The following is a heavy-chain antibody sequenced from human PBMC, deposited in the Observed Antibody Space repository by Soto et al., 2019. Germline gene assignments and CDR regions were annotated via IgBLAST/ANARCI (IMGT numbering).Heavy chain of an antibody. CDR1: GYIFTDYY. D-gene: IGHD6-6*01. CDR3: ATASSIGGRLWYFDL. J-gene: IGHJ2*01. CDR2: LDPEDGET. V-gene: IGHV1-69-2*01. Sequence: EVQLVQSGAEVKKPGATVKISCKVSGYIFTDYYVYWVQQAPGKGVEWMGFLDPEDGETMYAEKFQGRITITADTSTETAYMELSSLRSEDTAVYYCATASSIGGRLWYFDLWGRGTLVTVSS.